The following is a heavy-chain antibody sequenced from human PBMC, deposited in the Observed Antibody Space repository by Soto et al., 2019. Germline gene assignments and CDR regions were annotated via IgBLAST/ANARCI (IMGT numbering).Heavy chain of an antibody. J-gene: IGHJ1*01. CDR1: GGTVSGGVYY. CDR3: ARSSVAGAGYFQH. D-gene: IGHD6-19*01. Sequence: QVQLQESGPGLVKPSQTLSLTCTVSGGTVSGGVYYWNWIRQHPEKGLEWIGYIYYSGSTYYNPSLRSRVSISADTSKTPFSLKLSSVTVADTAVYYCARSSVAGAGYFQHWGQGTQVIVSS. CDR2: IYYSGST. V-gene: IGHV4-31*03.